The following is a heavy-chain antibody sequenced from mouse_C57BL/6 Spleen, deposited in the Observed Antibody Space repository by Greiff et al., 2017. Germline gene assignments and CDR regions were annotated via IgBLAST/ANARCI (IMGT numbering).Heavy chain of an antibody. CDR1: GFNIKDDY. Sequence: EVKLQESGAELVRPGASVKLSCTASGFNIKDDYMHWVKQRPEQGLEWIGWIDPENGDTEYASKFKGKATLTADTSSNTAYLQLSSQTSEDTAVYYCTAYDFDYWGQGTTLTVSS. CDR2: IDPENGDT. V-gene: IGHV14-4*01. D-gene: IGHD2-3*01. CDR3: TAYDFDY. J-gene: IGHJ2*01.